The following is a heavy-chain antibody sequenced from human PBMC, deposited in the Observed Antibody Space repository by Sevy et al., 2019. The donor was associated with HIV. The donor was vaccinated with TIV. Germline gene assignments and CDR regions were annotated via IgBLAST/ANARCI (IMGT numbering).Heavy chain of an antibody. CDR1: GFTFDDYC. Sequence: GGSLRLSCTASGFTFDDYCMSWVRQAPGKGLEWISFIKSKALGGTTGNAASGEGRFTISRDDSKNVAYLQMNNLKTEDTALYYCTRWSGSQSIFDSWGQGTLVTVSS. CDR3: TRWSGSQSIFDS. V-gene: IGHV3-49*04. J-gene: IGHJ4*02. CDR2: IKSKALGGTT. D-gene: IGHD1-26*01.